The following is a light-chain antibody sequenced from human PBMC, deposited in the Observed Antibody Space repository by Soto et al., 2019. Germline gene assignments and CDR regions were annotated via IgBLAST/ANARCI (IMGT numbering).Light chain of an antibody. CDR1: QSVLYSSNNKNY. CDR2: WAS. Sequence: DIVMTQSPDSLAVSLGERATINRKSSQSVLYSSNNKNYLAWYQQKPGQPPKLLIYWASTRKSGVPDRFSGSGSGTDFTLTISSLQAEDVAVYYCQQYYSTPPTFGGGTKVEI. V-gene: IGKV4-1*01. J-gene: IGKJ4*01. CDR3: QQYYSTPPT.